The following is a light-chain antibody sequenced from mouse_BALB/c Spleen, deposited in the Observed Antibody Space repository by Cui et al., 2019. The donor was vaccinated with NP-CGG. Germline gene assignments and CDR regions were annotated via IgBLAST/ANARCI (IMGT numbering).Light chain of an antibody. CDR2: GTK. CDR3: ALWYSNHWV. Sequence: VVVTQASALTTSPGETVTPTCRSSTGAVTTSNYANWVQEKPDHLFTGLIGGTKNRAPGVPARFSGSLIGDKAALTITGAQTEDEAIYFCALWYSNHWVFGGGTKLTVL. J-gene: IGLJ1*01. V-gene: IGLV1*01. CDR1: TGAVTTSNY.